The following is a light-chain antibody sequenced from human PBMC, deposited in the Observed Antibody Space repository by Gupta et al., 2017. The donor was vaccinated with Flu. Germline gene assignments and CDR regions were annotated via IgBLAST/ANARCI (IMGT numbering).Light chain of an antibody. V-gene: IGKV3-20*01. CDR2: GAS. Sequence: PAILSLAAGGRATPCGRGGQRCAISLSLYNKQTGEAPRLLIYGASSRATGIPARFSGGGSGTDFTLTISRLEPEDFAVYYCQQDGSPPDTFGQGTKLEIK. CDR3: QQDGSPPDT. J-gene: IGKJ2*01. CDR1: QRCAIS.